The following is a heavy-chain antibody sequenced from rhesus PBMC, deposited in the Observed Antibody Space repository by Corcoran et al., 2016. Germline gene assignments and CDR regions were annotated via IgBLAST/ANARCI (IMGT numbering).Heavy chain of an antibody. D-gene: IGHD3-3*01. CDR2: LYGIGSST. CDR1: GGSISSSY. V-gene: IGHV4-169*01. CDR3: ARGGIVGLVIIMADY. Sequence: QLQLQESGPGLVKPSETLSVTCAVSGGSISSSYWSWIRQAPGKGLEWIGYLYGIGSSTNYNPSLKSRVTRSVDTAKNQLSLKLSSVTTADTAVYYCARGGIVGLVIIMADYWGQGVLVTVSS. J-gene: IGHJ4*01.